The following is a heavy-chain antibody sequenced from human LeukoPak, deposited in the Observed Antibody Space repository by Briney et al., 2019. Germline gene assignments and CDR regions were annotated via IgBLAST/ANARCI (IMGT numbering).Heavy chain of an antibody. D-gene: IGHD2/OR15-2a*01. CDR2: IIPILGIA. J-gene: IGHJ6*02. CDR3: ARATWVDPDYYYYGMDV. Sequence: SVKVSCKASGGTFSSYAISWVRQAPGQGLEWMGRIIPILGIANYAQKFQGRVTISADKSTSTAYMELGSLRSEDTAVYYCARATWVDPDYYYYGMDVWGQGTTVTVSS. CDR1: GGTFSSYA. V-gene: IGHV1-69*04.